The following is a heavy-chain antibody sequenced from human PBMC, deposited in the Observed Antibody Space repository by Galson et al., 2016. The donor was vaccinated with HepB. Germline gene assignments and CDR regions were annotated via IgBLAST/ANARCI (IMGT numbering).Heavy chain of an antibody. CDR1: GTSLSRGGYY. Sequence: TLTLTCTVSGTSLSRGGYYWTWIRQFPGQGLEWIGYTYGGTTSYNPSLTSRVVISVDTSKNQFSLKLTSVTAADTAIYFCARAELGLDYWGQGTLVTVSS. J-gene: IGHJ4*02. CDR3: ARAELGLDY. V-gene: IGHV4-31*03. D-gene: IGHD7-27*01. CDR2: TYGGTT.